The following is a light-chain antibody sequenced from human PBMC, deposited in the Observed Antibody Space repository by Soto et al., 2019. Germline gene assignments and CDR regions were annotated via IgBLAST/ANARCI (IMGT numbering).Light chain of an antibody. V-gene: IGKV3-20*01. J-gene: IGKJ4*01. Sequence: EIVLTQSPGTLSLSPGERATLSCRASQSVSSSYLAWYQQKPGQAPRLLIYGASSRATGIPDRFSGSGSGTDFTLTISRLEPEDFAVYYCHKYGSSPPFTFAGGTKVDIK. CDR1: QSVSSSY. CDR3: HKYGSSPPFT. CDR2: GAS.